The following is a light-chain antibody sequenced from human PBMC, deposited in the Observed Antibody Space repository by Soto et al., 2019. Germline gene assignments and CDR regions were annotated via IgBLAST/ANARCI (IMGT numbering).Light chain of an antibody. CDR3: TSYTSSSTQV. Sequence: QSVLAQPASVSGSPGQSITISCTGTSSDVGGYDYVSWYQQHPGTAPRLIIFEVTNRPSGVSNRFSGSKSGNTASLTISGLQAEDEADYYCTSYTSSSTQVFGTGTKATAL. CDR2: EVT. J-gene: IGLJ1*01. V-gene: IGLV2-14*01. CDR1: SSDVGGYDY.